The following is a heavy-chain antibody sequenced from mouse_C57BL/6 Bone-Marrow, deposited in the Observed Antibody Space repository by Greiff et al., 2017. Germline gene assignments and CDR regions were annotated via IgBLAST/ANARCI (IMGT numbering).Heavy chain of an antibody. CDR3: AIKIYYGNYVFYAMDY. CDR1: GYTFTSYW. D-gene: IGHD2-1*01. Sequence: VQLQQPGAELVKPGASVKLSCKASGYTFTSYWMQWVKQRPGQGLEWIGEIDPSDSYTSYNQKFKGKATLTVDTSSSTAYMQLSSLTSEDSAVYYCAIKIYYGNYVFYAMDYWGQGTSVTVSS. CDR2: IDPSDSYT. V-gene: IGHV1-50*01. J-gene: IGHJ4*01.